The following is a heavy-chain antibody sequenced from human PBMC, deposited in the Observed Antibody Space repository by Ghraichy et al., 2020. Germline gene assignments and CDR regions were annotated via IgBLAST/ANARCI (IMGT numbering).Heavy chain of an antibody. D-gene: IGHD7-27*01. CDR2: INGAETTT. J-gene: IGHJ4*02. CDR1: GFTFSSHW. V-gene: IGHV3-74*03. Sequence: GESLNISCAASGFTFSSHWMHWVRQAPGKGLVALSHINGAETTTTYAASVKGRFTISRDNAKNTLYLQMNSLRAEDTAIYYCARDNRGSIDYWGQGTLVTVSS. CDR3: ARDNRGSIDY.